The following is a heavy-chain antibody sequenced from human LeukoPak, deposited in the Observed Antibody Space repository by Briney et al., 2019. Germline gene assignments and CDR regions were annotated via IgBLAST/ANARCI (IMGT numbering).Heavy chain of an antibody. J-gene: IGHJ1*01. V-gene: IGHV3-53*04. CDR3: ARAYDSSGYWPEYFHR. D-gene: IGHD3-22*01. Sequence: PGGSLRLSCAASGFAVSNNYMSWVRQAPGKGLEWVSIIYGGGSTYYADSVNGRLTISRHNSKNTLFLQMNSLRTEDTAVYYCARAYDSSGYWPEYFHRWGQGTLVTVSS. CDR2: IYGGGST. CDR1: GFAVSNNY.